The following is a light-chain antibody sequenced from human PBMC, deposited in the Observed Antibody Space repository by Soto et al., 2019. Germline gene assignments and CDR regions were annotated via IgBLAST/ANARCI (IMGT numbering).Light chain of an antibody. J-gene: IGKJ4*01. CDR3: QHRYGTPLS. V-gene: IGKV1-39*01. CDR1: QSISNY. CDR2: DAS. Sequence: DMEMTQSPSSLSASVGDRVTITCRASQSISNYVNWYQHKPGKVPKLLIYDASSLQSGVPTRFSGSGSGTDFTLTINSLQPEDFATYNWQHRYGTPLSFGGGTKSEIK.